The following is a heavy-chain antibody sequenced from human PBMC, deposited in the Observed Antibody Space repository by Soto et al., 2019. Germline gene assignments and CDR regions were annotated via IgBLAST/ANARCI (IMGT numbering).Heavy chain of an antibody. CDR1: GFTFSSYG. Sequence: PGGSLRLSCAASGFTFSSYGMHWVRQAPGKGLEWVAVISYDGSNKYYADSVKGRFTISRDNSKNTLYLQMNSLRAEDTAVYYCANDRTSWPLDVWGQGTTVTVS. D-gene: IGHD2-2*01. V-gene: IGHV3-30*18. CDR3: ANDRTSWPLDV. J-gene: IGHJ6*02. CDR2: ISYDGSNK.